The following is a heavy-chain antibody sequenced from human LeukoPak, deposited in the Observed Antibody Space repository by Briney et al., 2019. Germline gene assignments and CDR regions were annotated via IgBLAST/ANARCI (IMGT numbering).Heavy chain of an antibody. CDR2: INPNSGGT. D-gene: IGHD3-10*01. J-gene: IGHJ5*02. CDR3: ARESITIVRATKGNWFDP. CDR1: GYTFTGYY. Sequence: ASVTVSCKASGYTFTGYYMHWVRQAHGQGIGWMGWINPNSGGTNNAQKFQGRVTMTRHTSISTAYMELSRLRSDDTAVYYCARESITIVRATKGNWFDPCGQGTLVTVSS. V-gene: IGHV1-2*02.